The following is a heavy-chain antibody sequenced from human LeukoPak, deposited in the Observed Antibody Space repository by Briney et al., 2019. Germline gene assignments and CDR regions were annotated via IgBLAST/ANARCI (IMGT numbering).Heavy chain of an antibody. V-gene: IGHV1-8*01. Sequence: EASVKVSCKASGYTFTCYDINWVRQAPGQGLEWMGWMNPNSGNTGYARKFQGRVTMTRNTSITTAYMELSSLRSEDTAVYYCARGERSGSLVDPWGEGTLVTVSS. D-gene: IGHD3-3*01. CDR2: MNPNSGNT. J-gene: IGHJ5*02. CDR3: ARGERSGSLVDP. CDR1: GYTFTCYD.